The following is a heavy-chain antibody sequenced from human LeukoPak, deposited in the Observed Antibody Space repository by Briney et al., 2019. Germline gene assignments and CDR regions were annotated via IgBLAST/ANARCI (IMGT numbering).Heavy chain of an antibody. CDR2: FDPEDGET. CDR1: VYTLTGLS. J-gene: IGHJ4*02. D-gene: IGHD3-3*01. Sequence: ASVKVSCKVSVYTLTGLSIHWVRQAAGNGVEWMGGFDPEDGETIYAQKFQGRVTMTEDTSTDTPYMELSSLRSEDTAVYSSATDRYGTRFLDCWGQGTLVTVSS. V-gene: IGHV1-24*01. CDR3: ATDRYGTRFLDC.